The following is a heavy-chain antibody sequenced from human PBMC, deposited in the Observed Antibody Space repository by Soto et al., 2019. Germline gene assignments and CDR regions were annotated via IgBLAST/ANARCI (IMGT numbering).Heavy chain of an antibody. J-gene: IGHJ4*02. CDR1: GFTFSNYG. Sequence: GGSLRLSCAASGFTFSNYGMHWVRQAPDRGLEWVAVIWSDASKKSYAESVKGRFTISRDDSRNTLYLQMNSLRAEDTAVYYCARDSLASEVDYWGQGTLVTVSS. V-gene: IGHV3-33*01. D-gene: IGHD3-10*01. CDR2: IWSDASKK. CDR3: ARDSLASEVDY.